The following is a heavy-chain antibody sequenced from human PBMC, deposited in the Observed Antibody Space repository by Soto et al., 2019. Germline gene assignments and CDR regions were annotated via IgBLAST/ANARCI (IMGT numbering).Heavy chain of an antibody. CDR2: ISYDGSNK. V-gene: IGHV3-30-3*01. CDR1: GFTFSSYA. J-gene: IGHJ5*02. D-gene: IGHD6-19*01. CDR3: AREGDSSGWYGWFDP. Sequence: QVQLVESGGGVVQPGRSLRLSCAASGFTFSSYAMHWVRQAPGKGLEWVAVISYDGSNKYYADSVKGRFTISRDNSTXTLYLQMNSLRAADTAVYYCAREGDSSGWYGWFDPWGQGTLVTVSS.